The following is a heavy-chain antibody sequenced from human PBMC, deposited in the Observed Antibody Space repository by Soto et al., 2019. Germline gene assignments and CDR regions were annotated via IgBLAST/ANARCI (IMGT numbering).Heavy chain of an antibody. J-gene: IGHJ5*02. CDR2: ISAYNGNT. V-gene: IGHV1-18*04. Sequence: ASVKVSCKASGYTFTSYGISWVRQAPGQGLEWMGWISAYNGNTNYAQKLQGRVTMTTDTSTSTAYMELRSLRSDDTAVYYCARVPGRRGYSYVPPWFDPWGQGTLGTVST. D-gene: IGHD5-18*01. CDR3: ARVPGRRGYSYVPPWFDP. CDR1: GYTFTSYG.